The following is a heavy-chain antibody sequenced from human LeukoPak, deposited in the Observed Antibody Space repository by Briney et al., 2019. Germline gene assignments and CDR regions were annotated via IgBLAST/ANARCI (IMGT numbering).Heavy chain of an antibody. CDR3: ARGVMRGGSYMNAFDI. Sequence: KSSETLSLTCAVYGGSFSGYYWSWIRQPPGKGLEWIGEINHSGSTNYNPSLKSRVTISVDTSKNQFSLKLSSETAADTAVYYCARGVMRGGSYMNAFDIWGQGTMVTVSS. D-gene: IGHD1-26*01. J-gene: IGHJ3*02. V-gene: IGHV4-34*01. CDR2: INHSGST. CDR1: GGSFSGYY.